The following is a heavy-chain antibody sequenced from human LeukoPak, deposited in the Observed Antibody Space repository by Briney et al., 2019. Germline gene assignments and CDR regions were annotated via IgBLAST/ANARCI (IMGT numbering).Heavy chain of an antibody. CDR2: IYTSGST. CDR3: ARETDYYGSGSYYKGYNWFDP. V-gene: IGHV4-4*07. D-gene: IGHD3-10*01. CDR1: GGSISSYY. J-gene: IGHJ5*02. Sequence: SETLSLTCTVPGGSISSYYWGWIRQPAGKGLGLIGRIYTSGSTNYTPSLKSRVTMSVDTTNNQFSLKLSSVTAADTAVYYWARETDYYGSGSYYKGYNWFDPWGQGTLVTVSS.